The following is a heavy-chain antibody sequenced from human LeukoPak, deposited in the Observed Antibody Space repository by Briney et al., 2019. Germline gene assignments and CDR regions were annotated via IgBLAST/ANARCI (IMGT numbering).Heavy chain of an antibody. J-gene: IGHJ4*02. CDR1: GFTFSSYA. CDR2: ISYDGSNK. D-gene: IGHD6-13*01. V-gene: IGHV3-30*18. Sequence: PGGSLRLSCAVSGFTFSSYAVHWVRQAPGKGLEWVAVISYDGSNKYYADSVKGRFTISRDNSKNTLYLQMNSLRAEDTAVYYCAKDGYSSSWEFYFDYWGQGTLVTVSS. CDR3: AKDGYSSSWEFYFDY.